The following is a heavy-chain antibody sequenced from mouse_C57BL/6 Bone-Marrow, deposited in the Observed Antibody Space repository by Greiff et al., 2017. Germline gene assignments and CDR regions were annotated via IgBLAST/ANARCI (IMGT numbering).Heavy chain of an antibody. CDR2: IYPGSGST. D-gene: IGHD1-1*02. Sequence: QVQLQQPGAELVKPGASVKMSCKASGYTFTSYWITWVKQRPGQGLAWLGDIYPGSGSTNYNAKFKSKATLTVYTSSSTAYIPLRSLTSEAAAVFYCAGNGPYYFDYWGQGTTLTGSS. J-gene: IGHJ2*01. V-gene: IGHV1-55*01. CDR1: GYTFTSYW. CDR3: AGNGPYYFDY.